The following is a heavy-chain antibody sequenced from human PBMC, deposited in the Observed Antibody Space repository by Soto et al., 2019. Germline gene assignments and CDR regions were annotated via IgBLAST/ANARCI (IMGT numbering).Heavy chain of an antibody. CDR1: GYTFSSYG. Sequence: QVQLVESGGGVVQPGRCLRLSCAASGYTFSSYGMHWVRQAPGKGLEWVAVIWSGGSNENYADSVKGRFTISRDNSKNMLYLQMNSLRAVDTAVYYCARGPCTSYFDYWGQGSLVTVSS. J-gene: IGHJ4*02. D-gene: IGHD2-2*01. V-gene: IGHV3-33*01. CDR3: ARGPCTSYFDY. CDR2: IWSGGSNE.